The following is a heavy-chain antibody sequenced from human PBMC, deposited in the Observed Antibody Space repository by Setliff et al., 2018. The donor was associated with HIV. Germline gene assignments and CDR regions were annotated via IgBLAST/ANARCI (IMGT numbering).Heavy chain of an antibody. D-gene: IGHD2-8*01. Sequence: PSETLSLTCTVSDSYDSISSNNYYWGWIRQPPGKGLEWIGEIYHRGSTNYNPSLKSRVIISVDKSKNQFSLKLNSVTAADTAVYYCARDPYCPNTCYEDFTFDSWGQGTLVTVSS. CDR2: IYHRGST. CDR1: DSYDSISSNNYY. V-gene: IGHV4-39*07. CDR3: ARDPYCPNTCYEDFTFDS. J-gene: IGHJ4*02.